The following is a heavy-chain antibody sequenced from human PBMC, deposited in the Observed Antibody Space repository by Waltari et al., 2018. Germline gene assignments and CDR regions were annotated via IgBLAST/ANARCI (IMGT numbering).Heavy chain of an antibody. V-gene: IGHV1-69*01. D-gene: IGHD3-10*01. CDR1: GGTFSSYA. CDR3: ARDAYYGSGSYLGRFDP. CDR2: IIPIFGTA. J-gene: IGHJ5*02. Sequence: QVQLVQSGAEVKKPGSSVKVSCKASGGTFSSYAISWVRQAPGQGLEWMGGIIPIFGTANYSQKFQGRVTITADESTSTAYMELSSLRSEDTAVYYCARDAYYGSGSYLGRFDPWGQGTLVTVSS.